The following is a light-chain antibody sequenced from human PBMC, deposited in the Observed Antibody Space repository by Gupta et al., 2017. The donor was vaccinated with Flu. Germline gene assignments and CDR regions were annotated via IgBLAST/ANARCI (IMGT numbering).Light chain of an antibody. CDR3: SSFAGNTYV. Sequence: SALTQPPSASGSPGQSVTISCTGTSSDVGGYDYVSWYQQHPGKAPKVMIYEVNKRPSGVPDRFSGSKSGNSASLTVSGRQAEDEADYYCSSFAGNTYVFGTGTKVTVL. CDR2: EVN. J-gene: IGLJ1*01. CDR1: SSDVGGYDY. V-gene: IGLV2-8*01.